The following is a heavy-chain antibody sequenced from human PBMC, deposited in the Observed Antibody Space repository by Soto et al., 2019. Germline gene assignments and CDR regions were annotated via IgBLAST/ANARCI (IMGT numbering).Heavy chain of an antibody. V-gene: IGHV3-9*01. J-gene: IGHJ2*01. D-gene: IGHD1-26*01. CDR1: GFTFDDYA. Sequence: EVQLVESGGDLVKPGGSLRLSCVASGFTFDDYAMHWVRRPPGKGLELVANISWNRGNIGYADFVKCQFTISRDNPKNSLYLQMTSIIPEDPALYYFTKDKGFRPPHYYFDLWGRGTLVTVSS. CDR3: TKDKGFRPPHYYFDL. CDR2: ISWNRGNI.